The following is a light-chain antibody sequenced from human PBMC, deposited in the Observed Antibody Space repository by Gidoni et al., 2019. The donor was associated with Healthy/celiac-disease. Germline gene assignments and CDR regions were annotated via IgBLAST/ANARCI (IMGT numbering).Light chain of an antibody. Sequence: EIVLTQSPATLSLSPGERATLSCRASQSVSSYLAWYQQRPGQAPRLLIYDASNSATGIPARFGGSGSGTDFTLTISSLEPEDFAVYYCQQRSNWPPAFGGGTKVEIK. CDR1: QSVSSY. V-gene: IGKV3-11*01. CDR2: DAS. J-gene: IGKJ4*01. CDR3: QQRSNWPPA.